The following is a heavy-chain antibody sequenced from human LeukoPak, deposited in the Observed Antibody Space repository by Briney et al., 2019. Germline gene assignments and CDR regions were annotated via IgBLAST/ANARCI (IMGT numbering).Heavy chain of an antibody. Sequence: QTGGSLRLSCAASGFTFSSYAMSWVRQAPGKGLEWVSAISGSGGSTYYADSVKGRFTISRDNSKNTLYLQMNSLRAEDTAVYYCAKSTRRLIALASYFDYWGQGTLVTVSS. CDR2: ISGSGGST. J-gene: IGHJ4*02. CDR1: GFTFSSYA. CDR3: AKSTRRLIALASYFDY. V-gene: IGHV3-23*01.